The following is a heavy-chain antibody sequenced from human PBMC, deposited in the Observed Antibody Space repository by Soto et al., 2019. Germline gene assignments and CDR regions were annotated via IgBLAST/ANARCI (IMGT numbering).Heavy chain of an antibody. CDR2: IYYTGST. V-gene: IGHV4-31*03. D-gene: IGHD3-3*01. CDR3: ARVERSHDFWSGYYTVRDYYYGMDV. Sequence: PSETLSLTCTVSGDSIGGGYYWSWIRQCPGKGLEWIGYIYYTGSTYYNPSLKSRVTISVDTSKNHFSLKLSSVTAADTAVYYCARVERSHDFWSGYYTVRDYYYGMDVWGQGTMVTVSS. CDR1: GDSIGGGYY. J-gene: IGHJ6*02.